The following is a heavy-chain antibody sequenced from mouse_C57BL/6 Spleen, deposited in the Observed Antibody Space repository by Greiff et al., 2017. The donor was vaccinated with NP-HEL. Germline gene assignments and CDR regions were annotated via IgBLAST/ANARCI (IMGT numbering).Heavy chain of an antibody. Sequence: QVQLQQSGAELVRPGSSVKLSCKASGYTFTSYWMHWVKQRPIQGLEWIGNIDPSDSETHYNQKFKDKATLTVDKSSSTAYMQLSSLTSEDSAVYYCARIYYGNLYYFDYWGQGTTLTVSS. CDR1: GYTFTSYW. D-gene: IGHD2-1*01. CDR3: ARIYYGNLYYFDY. J-gene: IGHJ2*01. CDR2: IDPSDSET. V-gene: IGHV1-52*01.